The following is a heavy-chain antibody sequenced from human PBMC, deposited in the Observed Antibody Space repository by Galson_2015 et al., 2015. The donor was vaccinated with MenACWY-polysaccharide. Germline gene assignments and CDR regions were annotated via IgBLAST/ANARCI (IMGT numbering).Heavy chain of an antibody. Sequence: SLRLSCAASGFTFSSDWMHWVRQAPGKGLVWVSRINSDGSSTSYADSVKGRFTISRDNAKNTLCLQMNSLRAEDTAVYYCARIPLATVTTSGNWGQGTLVTVSS. D-gene: IGHD4-11*01. J-gene: IGHJ4*02. V-gene: IGHV3-74*01. CDR3: ARIPLATVTTSGN. CDR1: GFTFSSDW. CDR2: INSDGSST.